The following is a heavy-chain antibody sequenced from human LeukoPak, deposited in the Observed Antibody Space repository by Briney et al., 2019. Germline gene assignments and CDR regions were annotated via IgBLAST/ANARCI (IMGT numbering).Heavy chain of an antibody. D-gene: IGHD3-9*01. CDR3: ARQRDYDILTGYEFDP. CDR1: GYSFTSYW. CDR2: IHPADSDI. Sequence: GESLKISCKGSGYSFTSYWIGWGRQMPGKGLEWMGIIHPADSDIRYSPSFQGQVTISADKSISTAYLQWSSLKASDTAMYYCARQRDYDILTGYEFDPWGQGTLVTVSS. V-gene: IGHV5-51*01. J-gene: IGHJ5*02.